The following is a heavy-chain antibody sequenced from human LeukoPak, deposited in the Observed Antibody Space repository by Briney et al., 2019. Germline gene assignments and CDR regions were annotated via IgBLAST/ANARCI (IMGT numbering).Heavy chain of an antibody. CDR1: GFTFSSYW. Sequence: GGSLRLSCAASGFTFSSYWMSWVRQAPGKGLEWVANIKQDGSEKYYVDSVKGRFTISRDNAKNSLHLQMNSLRAEDTAVYYCARVRGSGWFSYFDYWGQGTLVTVSS. D-gene: IGHD6-19*01. CDR3: ARVRGSGWFSYFDY. J-gene: IGHJ4*02. V-gene: IGHV3-7*03. CDR2: IKQDGSEK.